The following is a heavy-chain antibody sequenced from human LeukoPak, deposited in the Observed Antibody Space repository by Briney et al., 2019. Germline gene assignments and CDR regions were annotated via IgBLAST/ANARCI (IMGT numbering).Heavy chain of an antibody. D-gene: IGHD3-22*01. Sequence: GGSLRLSCAASGFTFSSYAMSWVRQAPGKGLEWVSAISGSGGSTYYADSVKGRFTISRDNSKNTLCLQMNSLRAEDTAVYYCAREAPYPYYYDSSGYYYDWGQGTLVTVSS. CDR3: AREAPYPYYYDSSGYYYD. J-gene: IGHJ4*02. CDR2: ISGSGGST. CDR1: GFTFSSYA. V-gene: IGHV3-23*01.